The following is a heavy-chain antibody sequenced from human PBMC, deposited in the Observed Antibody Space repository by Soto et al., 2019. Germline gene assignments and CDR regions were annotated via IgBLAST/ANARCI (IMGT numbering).Heavy chain of an antibody. CDR1: GGTFSSYA. CDR3: ARGQLHNYYYYYGMDV. D-gene: IGHD6-6*01. V-gene: IGHV1-69*13. CDR2: IIPIFGTA. Sequence: SVKVSCKASGGTFSSYAISWVRQAPGQGLEWMGGIIPIFGTANYAQKFQGRVTITADESTSTAYMELSSLRSEDTAVYYCARGQLHNYYYYYGMDVWGQGPTVTVSS. J-gene: IGHJ6*02.